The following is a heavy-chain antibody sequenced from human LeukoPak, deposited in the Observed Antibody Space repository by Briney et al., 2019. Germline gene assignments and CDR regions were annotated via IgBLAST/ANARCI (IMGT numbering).Heavy chain of an antibody. CDR2: IYHTGST. CDR3: AAEYSSSERYFDY. D-gene: IGHD6-6*01. J-gene: IGHJ4*02. CDR1: GGSISTNNW. Sequence: PSGTLSLTCAVSGGSISTNNWWSWVRQPPGKGLEWIGEIYHTGSTNYSPSLRSRVTMSIDKSNNQFSLNLSSVTAADTAVYYCAAEYSSSERYFDYWGQGTLVTVSS. V-gene: IGHV4-4*02.